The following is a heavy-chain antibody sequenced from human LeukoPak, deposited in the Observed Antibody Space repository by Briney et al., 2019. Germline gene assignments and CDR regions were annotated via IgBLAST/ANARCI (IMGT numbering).Heavy chain of an antibody. V-gene: IGHV4-38-2*01. D-gene: IGHD3-10*01. CDR1: GYSISSGYY. J-gene: IGHJ4*02. CDR2: IYHSGST. CDR3: TTITMVPY. Sequence: SETLSLTCAVSGYSISSGYYWGWIRQPPGKGLEWIGSIYHSGSTYYNPSLKSRVTISVDTSKNQFSLKLSSVTAADTAVYYCTTITMVPYWGQGTLVTVSS.